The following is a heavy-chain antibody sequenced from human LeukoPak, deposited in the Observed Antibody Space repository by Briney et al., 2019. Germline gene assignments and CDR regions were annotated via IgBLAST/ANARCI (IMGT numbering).Heavy chain of an antibody. V-gene: IGHV3-23*01. J-gene: IGHJ4*02. Sequence: GGSLRLSCAASGFTFSSYAMSWVRQAPGKGLGWVSAISGSGGSTYYADSVKGRFTISRDNSKNTLYLQMNSLRAEDTAVYYCAKAAEENVVVPAASFWGQGTLVTVSS. D-gene: IGHD2-2*01. CDR1: GFTFSSYA. CDR2: ISGSGGST. CDR3: AKAAEENVVVPAASF.